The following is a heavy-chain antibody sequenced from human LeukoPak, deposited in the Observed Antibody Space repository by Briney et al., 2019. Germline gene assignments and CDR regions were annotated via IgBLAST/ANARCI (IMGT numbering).Heavy chain of an antibody. V-gene: IGHV4-34*01. D-gene: IGHD2-21*02. J-gene: IGHJ6*02. CDR1: GGSFSGYY. CDR2: INHSGST. Sequence: PSETLSLTCAVYGGSFSGYYWSWVRQPPGKGLEWIGEINHSGSTNYNPSLKSRVTISVDTSKNQFSLKLSSVTAADTAVYYCARGKNAYCGGDCYYYYYGMDVWGQGTLVTVSS. CDR3: ARGKNAYCGGDCYYYYYGMDV.